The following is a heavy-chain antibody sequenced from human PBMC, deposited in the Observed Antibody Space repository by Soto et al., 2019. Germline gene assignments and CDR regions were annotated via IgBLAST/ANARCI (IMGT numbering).Heavy chain of an antibody. V-gene: IGHV3-13*01. CDR3: ARGFMHYDFWSGYGRVLCYMDV. Sequence: PGGSLRLSCAASGFTFSSYDMHWVRQATGKGLEWVSAIGTAGDTYYPGSVKGRFTISRENAKNSLYLQMNSLRGGDTAVYFCARGFMHYDFWSGYGRVLCYMDVWGKGTTGTVSS. CDR1: GFTFSSYD. CDR2: IGTAGDT. D-gene: IGHD3-3*01. J-gene: IGHJ6*03.